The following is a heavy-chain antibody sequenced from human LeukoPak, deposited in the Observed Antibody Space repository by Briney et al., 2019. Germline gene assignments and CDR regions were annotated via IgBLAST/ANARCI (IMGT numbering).Heavy chain of an antibody. CDR2: ISSSGSTI. J-gene: IGHJ3*02. CDR3: ARSDYDFWSVTHAFDI. V-gene: IGHV3-11*04. D-gene: IGHD3-3*01. Sequence: PGGSLRLSCAASGFTFSDYYMSWIRQAPGKGLEWVSYISSSGSTIYYADSVKGRFTTSRDNAKNSLYLQMNSLRAEDTAVYYCARSDYDFWSVTHAFDIWGQGTMVTVSS. CDR1: GFTFSDYY.